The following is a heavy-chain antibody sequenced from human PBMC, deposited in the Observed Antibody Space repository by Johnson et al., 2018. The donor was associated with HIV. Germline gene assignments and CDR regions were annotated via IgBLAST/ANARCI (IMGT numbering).Heavy chain of an antibody. CDR3: ARGDNAAAGDAFDI. V-gene: IGHV3-74*02. CDR2: INRDGSTT. CDR1: GFTLTTHW. Sequence: VQLVESGGGLVQPGGSLRLSCAASGFTLTTHWMHWVRQAPGKGLVWVSRINRDGSTTDYADSVTGRFTISRDNATNTVYLQMNSLRAEDTAVYFCARGDNAAAGDAFDIWGQGTVVTVSS. D-gene: IGHD6-13*01. J-gene: IGHJ3*02.